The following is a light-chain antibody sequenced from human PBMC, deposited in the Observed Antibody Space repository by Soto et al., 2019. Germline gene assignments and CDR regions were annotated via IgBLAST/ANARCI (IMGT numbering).Light chain of an antibody. CDR1: QYINTR. V-gene: IGKV3-11*01. J-gene: IGKJ1*01. CDR3: HQRQSWPRT. Sequence: EIVLAKSPATLSSFTGDRVTLSCRASQYINTRLAWYQHRPGQAPSLLIYQTSTRAAGIPARFSASGSGTDFPLTIIDVQPEDFALYYCHQRQSWPRTFAQGTKVE. CDR2: QTS.